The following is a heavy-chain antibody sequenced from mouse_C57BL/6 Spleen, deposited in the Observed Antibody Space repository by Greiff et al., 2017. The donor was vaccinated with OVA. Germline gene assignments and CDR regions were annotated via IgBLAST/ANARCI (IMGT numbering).Heavy chain of an antibody. D-gene: IGHD1-1*01. Sequence: QVQLQQSGAELARPGASVKLSCKASGYTFTSYGISWVKQRTGQGLEWIGEIYPRSGNTYYNEKFKGKATLTADKSSSTAYMELRSLTSEDFAVYFCARLGGSSSYAMDYWGQGTSVTVSS. J-gene: IGHJ4*01. CDR2: IYPRSGNT. CDR3: ARLGGSSSYAMDY. V-gene: IGHV1-81*01. CDR1: GYTFTSYG.